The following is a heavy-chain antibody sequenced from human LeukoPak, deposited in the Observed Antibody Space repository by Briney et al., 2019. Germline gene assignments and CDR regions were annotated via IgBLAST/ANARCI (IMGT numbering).Heavy chain of an antibody. Sequence: SETLSLTCTVSGGSISSYYWSWIRQPPGKGLEGIGYIYYSGSTNYNPSLKSRVTISVDTSKNQFSLKLSSVTAADTAVYYCAGYYDSSGYSDIEYFQHWGQGTLVTVSS. V-gene: IGHV4-59*01. CDR3: AGYYDSSGYSDIEYFQH. CDR1: GGSISSYY. D-gene: IGHD3-22*01. CDR2: IYYSGST. J-gene: IGHJ1*01.